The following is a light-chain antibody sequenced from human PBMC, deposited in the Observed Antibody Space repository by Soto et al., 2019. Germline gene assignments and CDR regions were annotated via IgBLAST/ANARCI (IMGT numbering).Light chain of an antibody. Sequence: ILLTQAPGPLSLSPWVRATLSCWASLSVSSYLAWYQHNPPQAPRLRTYAASPLATGVPARFSGSGSGTEFTLTISNLQSEDLAVYYCQQYNNGPITFGQGTRLEIK. CDR2: AAS. V-gene: IGKV3-15*01. J-gene: IGKJ5*01. CDR3: QQYNNGPIT. CDR1: LSVSSY.